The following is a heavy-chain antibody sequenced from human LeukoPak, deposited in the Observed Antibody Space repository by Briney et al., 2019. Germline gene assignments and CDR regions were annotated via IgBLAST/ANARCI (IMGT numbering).Heavy chain of an antibody. CDR1: GLTFSSYA. Sequence: GGSLRLSCAASGLTFSSYAMSWVRQAPGKGLEWVSGISGSGGTTYHADSVKGRFTISRDNSKNTLYLQMNSLRAEDTAVYYCAKDGRYCSGGSCYSGDFSYYMDVWGKGTKVTVSS. D-gene: IGHD2-15*01. J-gene: IGHJ6*03. CDR2: ISGSGGTT. CDR3: AKDGRYCSGGSCYSGDFSYYMDV. V-gene: IGHV3-23*01.